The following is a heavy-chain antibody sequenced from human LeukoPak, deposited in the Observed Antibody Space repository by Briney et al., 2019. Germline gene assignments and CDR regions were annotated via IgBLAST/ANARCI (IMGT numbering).Heavy chain of an antibody. D-gene: IGHD2-2*01. Sequence: GGFLRLSCAASGFTFSSYGMHWVRQAPGKGLEWVAVISYDGSNKYYADSVKGRFTISRDDAKNSLYLQMNSLRAEDTAVYYCVRDAIWGQGTLVTVSS. CDR1: GFTFSSYG. J-gene: IGHJ4*02. CDR3: VRDAI. V-gene: IGHV3-30*03. CDR2: ISYDGSNK.